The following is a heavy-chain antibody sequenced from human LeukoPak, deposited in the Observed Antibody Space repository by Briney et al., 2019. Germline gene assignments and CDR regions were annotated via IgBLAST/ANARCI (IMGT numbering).Heavy chain of an antibody. Sequence: GESLKNSCKGSGYSFTSYWIGWVRQMPGKGLEWMGIIYPGDSDTRYSPSSQGQVTISADKSIGTAYLQWSSLKASDTAMYYCARRYCSSTSCSYFDYWGQGTLVTVSS. D-gene: IGHD2-2*01. CDR2: IYPGDSDT. CDR3: ARRYCSSTSCSYFDY. J-gene: IGHJ4*02. CDR1: GYSFTSYW. V-gene: IGHV5-51*01.